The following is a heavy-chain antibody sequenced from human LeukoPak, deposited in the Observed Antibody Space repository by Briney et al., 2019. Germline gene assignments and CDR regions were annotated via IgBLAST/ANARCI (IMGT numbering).Heavy chain of an antibody. Sequence: ASVKVSCKASGYTFTSYDINWVRQATGQGLEWMGWMNPNSGNTGYAQKFQGRVTMTRNTSISTAYMELGSLRSEDTAVYYCARAPSRRCSSTSCYTKAGWFDPWGQGTLVTVSS. D-gene: IGHD2-2*02. J-gene: IGHJ5*02. CDR3: ARAPSRRCSSTSCYTKAGWFDP. CDR1: GYTFTSYD. V-gene: IGHV1-8*01. CDR2: MNPNSGNT.